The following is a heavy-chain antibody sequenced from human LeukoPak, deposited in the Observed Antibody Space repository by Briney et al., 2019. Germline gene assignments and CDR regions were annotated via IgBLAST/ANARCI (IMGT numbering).Heavy chain of an antibody. CDR1: GFTFSSYE. Sequence: GGSLRLSCAASGFTFSSYEMNWVRQAPGKGLEWVSYISSSSSTIYYADSVKGRFTISRDNAKNSLYLQMNSLRAEDTAVYYCARDVNTAMAPGFDYWGQGTLVTVSS. D-gene: IGHD5-18*01. CDR2: ISSSSSTI. CDR3: ARDVNTAMAPGFDY. V-gene: IGHV3-48*03. J-gene: IGHJ4*02.